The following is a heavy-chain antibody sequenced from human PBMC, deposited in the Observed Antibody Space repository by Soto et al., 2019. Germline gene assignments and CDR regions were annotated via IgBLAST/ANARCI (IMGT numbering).Heavy chain of an antibody. J-gene: IGHJ6*02. CDR3: ARSCIAARYPYYGMDV. CDR2: IKQDGSEK. V-gene: IGHV3-7*03. Sequence: GGSLRLSCAASGFTFSSYWMSWVRQAPGKGLEWVANIKQDGSEKYYVDSVKGRFTISRDNAKNSLYLQMNSLRAEDTAVYYSARSCIAARYPYYGMDVWGQGTKVTVSS. D-gene: IGHD6-6*01. CDR1: GFTFSSYW.